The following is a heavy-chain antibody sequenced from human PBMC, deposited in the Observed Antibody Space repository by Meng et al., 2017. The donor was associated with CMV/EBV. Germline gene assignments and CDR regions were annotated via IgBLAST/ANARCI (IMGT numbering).Heavy chain of an antibody. Sequence: GESLKISCAASGFTFSSYWMHWVRQAPGKGLVWVSRINSDGSSTSYADSVKGRFTISRDNARNTLYLHMNSLRAEDTAVYYCARHVLRLLEYGGMDVWGQGTTVTVSS. V-gene: IGHV3-74*01. D-gene: IGHD3-3*01. CDR3: ARHVLRLLEYGGMDV. CDR1: GFTFSSYW. CDR2: INSDGSST. J-gene: IGHJ6*02.